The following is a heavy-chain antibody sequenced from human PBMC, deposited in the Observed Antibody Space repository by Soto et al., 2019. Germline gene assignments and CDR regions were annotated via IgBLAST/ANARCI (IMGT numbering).Heavy chain of an antibody. D-gene: IGHD6-13*01. J-gene: IGHJ6*02. CDR1: GYTFTSYG. CDR2: ISAYNGNT. CDR3: AGDCWAAAGTRHYYYYGIDV. V-gene: IGHV1-18*01. Sequence: QVQLVQSGAEVKKPGASVKVSCKASGYTFTSYGISWVRQAPGQGLEWMGWISAYNGNTNYAQKLQGRVTMTTDTSTSTAYTALRSLRSDDTAVYDCAGDCWAAAGTRHYYYYGIDVWGQGTTVTVSS.